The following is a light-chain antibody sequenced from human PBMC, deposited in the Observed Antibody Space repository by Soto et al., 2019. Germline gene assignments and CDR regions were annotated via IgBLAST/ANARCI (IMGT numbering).Light chain of an antibody. CDR3: QQYGSKWT. Sequence: EIVLTQSPGTLSLSPGERASLSCRVSQSISSTYLAWYQQKPGQAPRLLIYAASSRATGIPDRFSGSGSGTDFTLTISRLEPEDFAVYYCQQYGSKWTFGLGTKVDIK. J-gene: IGKJ1*01. CDR1: QSISSTY. V-gene: IGKV3-20*01. CDR2: AAS.